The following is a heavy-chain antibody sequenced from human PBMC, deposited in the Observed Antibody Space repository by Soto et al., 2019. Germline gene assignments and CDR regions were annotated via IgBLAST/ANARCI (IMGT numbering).Heavy chain of an antibody. V-gene: IGHV3-7*01. Sequence: EVQLVESGGGLVQPGGSLRLSCVASGFTFRNYWMSWLRQAPGKGLEWVANTNQDGRERYSVDSVEGRFTISRDNAKNSMHLQMNSLRAEDTAVYYCARDGSGYSTDWGQGTLVTVSS. CDR2: TNQDGRER. CDR3: ARDGSGYSTD. D-gene: IGHD5-18*01. J-gene: IGHJ4*02. CDR1: GFTFRNYW.